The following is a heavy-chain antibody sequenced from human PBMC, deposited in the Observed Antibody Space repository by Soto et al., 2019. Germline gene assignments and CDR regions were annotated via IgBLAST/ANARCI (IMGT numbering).Heavy chain of an antibody. J-gene: IGHJ4*02. CDR3: GSVLEI. CDR2: VDFEGRGT. CDR1: RLRRRRYW. V-gene: IGHV3-74*01. D-gene: IGHD3-3*01. Sequence: PGVSLTLARTAPRLRRRRYWLRWVRPAPGKGLVWGSRVDFEGRGTRYADSVKRRFTISRDNAKNRVYQKMTSLTSGHTAVYYWGSVLEIWGQVTPVTVSS.